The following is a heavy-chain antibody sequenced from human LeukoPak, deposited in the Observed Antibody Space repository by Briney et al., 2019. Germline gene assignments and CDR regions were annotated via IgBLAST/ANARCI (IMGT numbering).Heavy chain of an antibody. Sequence: GGSLRLSCAASGFTFSSYAMSRVRQAPGKGLEWVSAISGSGGSTYYADSVKGRFTISRDNSKNTLYLQMNSLRAEDTAVYYCAKRLGAINYYYYMDVWGKGTTVTVSS. V-gene: IGHV3-23*01. CDR1: GFTFSSYA. CDR3: AKRLGAINYYYYMDV. D-gene: IGHD1-26*01. CDR2: ISGSGGST. J-gene: IGHJ6*03.